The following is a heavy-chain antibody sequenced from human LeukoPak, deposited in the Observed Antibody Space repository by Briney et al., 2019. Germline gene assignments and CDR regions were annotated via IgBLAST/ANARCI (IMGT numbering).Heavy chain of an antibody. CDR3: ATNDAFDI. Sequence: GSVKVSCKASGYTFTEYFMHWVRQAPGQGLEWMGWMNPNSGNTGYAQKFQGRVTMTRNTSISTAYMELSSLRSEDTAVYYCATNDAFDIWGQGTMVTVSS. V-gene: IGHV1-8*01. J-gene: IGHJ3*02. CDR2: MNPNSGNT. CDR1: GYTFTEYF.